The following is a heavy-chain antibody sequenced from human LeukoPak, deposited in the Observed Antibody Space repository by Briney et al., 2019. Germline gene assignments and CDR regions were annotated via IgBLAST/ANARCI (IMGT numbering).Heavy chain of an antibody. J-gene: IGHJ4*02. CDR1: GFTFDDYA. V-gene: IGHV3-9*01. CDR2: ISWNSGSI. CDR3: AKDYYYGSGSSPFDY. D-gene: IGHD3-10*01. Sequence: PGGSLRLSCAASGFTFDDYAMHWVRQAPGKGLEWVSGISWNSGSIGYADSVKGRFTISRDNAKNSLYLQMNSLRAEDTALYYCAKDYYYGSGSSPFDYWGQGTLVTVSS.